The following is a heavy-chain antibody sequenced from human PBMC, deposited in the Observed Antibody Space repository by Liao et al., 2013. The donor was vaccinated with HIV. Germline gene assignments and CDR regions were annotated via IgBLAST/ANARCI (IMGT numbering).Heavy chain of an antibody. J-gene: IGHJ4*02. CDR2: IYYDGTT. CDR3: ARANYYGSGSYAFDY. CDR1: GASIISGSYY. Sequence: QQQLQESGPGLVKPSETLSLTCTVSGASIISGSYYWGWIRQPPGKGLEWIGSIYYDGTTYYNPSLKSRVTISVDTSKNQFSVKLSSVTAADTAVYYCARANYYGSGSYAFDYWGQGTLVTVSS. V-gene: IGHV4-39*07. D-gene: IGHD3-10*01.